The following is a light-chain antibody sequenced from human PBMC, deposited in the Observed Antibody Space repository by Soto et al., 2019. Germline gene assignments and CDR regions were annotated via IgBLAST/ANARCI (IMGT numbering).Light chain of an antibody. V-gene: IGLV2-8*01. CDR3: SSYAGSNNVV. CDR2: ELS. J-gene: IGLJ2*01. Sequence: QSALTQPPSASGTPGQSVTISCTGTSSDVGGYNYVSWYQQHPGKAPRLMIYELSKRPSGVPDRFSGSKSGNTASLTVSGLQAEDEADYYCSSYAGSNNVVFGGGTKLTV. CDR1: SSDVGGYNY.